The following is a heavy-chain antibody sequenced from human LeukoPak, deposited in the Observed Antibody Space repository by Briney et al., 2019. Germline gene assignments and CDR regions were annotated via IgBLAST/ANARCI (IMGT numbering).Heavy chain of an antibody. Sequence: ASVKVSFKSSGYTFTNYYIHWVRQAPGQGLEWMGIINPSGGSTNYAQKFQGRVTMTRDTSTSTVFIEVTSLRSEDTAVYYCARGRGYGGNSGFAFWGQGTLVTVSS. CDR3: ARGRGYGGNSGFAF. V-gene: IGHV1-46*01. CDR1: GYTFTNYY. CDR2: INPSGGST. D-gene: IGHD4-23*01. J-gene: IGHJ4*02.